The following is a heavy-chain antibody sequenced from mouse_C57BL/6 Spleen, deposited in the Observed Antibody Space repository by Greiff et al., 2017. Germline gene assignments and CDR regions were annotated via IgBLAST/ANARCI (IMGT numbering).Heavy chain of an antibody. J-gene: IGHJ2*01. V-gene: IGHV14-1*01. CDR2: IDPEDGDT. CDR3: TTPHYGSSYGYFDD. D-gene: IGHD1-1*01. CDR1: GFNIKDYY. Sequence: VRLQQSGAELVRPGASVKLSCTASGFNIKDYYMHWVKQRPEQGLEWIGRIDPEDGDTEYAPKFQGKATMTADTSSNTASLQLSSLTSEDTAVYYCTTPHYGSSYGYFDDWGQGTTLTVSS.